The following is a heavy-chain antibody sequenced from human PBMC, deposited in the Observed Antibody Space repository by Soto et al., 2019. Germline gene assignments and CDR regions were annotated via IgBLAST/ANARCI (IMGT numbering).Heavy chain of an antibody. CDR3: ATAKPTLLRYFDWLNFDY. CDR2: FDPEDGET. D-gene: IGHD3-9*01. Sequence: QVQLVQSGAEVKKPGASVKVSCKVSGYTLTELSMHWVRQAPGKGLEWMGGFDPEDGETIYAQKLQGRVTMTEDTSTDTAYMELSSLRSEDTAVYYCATAKPTLLRYFDWLNFDYWGQGTLVTVSS. CDR1: GYTLTELS. J-gene: IGHJ4*02. V-gene: IGHV1-24*01.